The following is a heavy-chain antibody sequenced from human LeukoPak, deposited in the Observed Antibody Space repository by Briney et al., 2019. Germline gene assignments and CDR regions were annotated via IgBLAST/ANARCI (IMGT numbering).Heavy chain of an antibody. CDR1: GYTLTELS. V-gene: IGHV1-24*01. D-gene: IGHD1-26*01. Sequence: ASVKVSCKVSGYTLTELSTHWVRQAPGKGLEWMGGFDPEDGETIYAQKFQGRVTMTRNTSISTAYMELSSLRSEDTAVYYCARSGSYFKVDYWGQGTLVTVSS. J-gene: IGHJ4*02. CDR2: FDPEDGET. CDR3: ARSGSYFKVDY.